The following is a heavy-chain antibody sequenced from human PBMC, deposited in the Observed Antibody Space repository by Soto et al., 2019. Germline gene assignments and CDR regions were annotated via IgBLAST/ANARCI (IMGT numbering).Heavy chain of an antibody. CDR1: GGPISSYY. Sequence: SETLSLTCTVSGGPISSYYWSWIRQPPGKGLEWIGYIYYSGSTNYNPSLKSRVTISVDTSKNQFSLKLSSVTAADTAVYYCVRHAQWIIRAYWGQGSLVTVSS. CDR3: VRHAQWIIRAY. J-gene: IGHJ4*02. V-gene: IGHV4-59*08. CDR2: IYYSGST. D-gene: IGHD5-12*01.